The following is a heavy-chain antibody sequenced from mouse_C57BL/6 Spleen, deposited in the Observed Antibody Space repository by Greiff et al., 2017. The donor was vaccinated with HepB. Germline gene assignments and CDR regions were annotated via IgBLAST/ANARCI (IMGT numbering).Heavy chain of an antibody. J-gene: IGHJ4*01. CDR2: ISSGSSTI. CDR3: ARPRIYSYAMDY. V-gene: IGHV5-17*01. Sequence: EVQLQQSGGGLVKPGGSLKLSCAASGFTFSDYGMHWVRQAPEQGLAWVAYISSGSSTIYYADTVKGRFTISRDNAKNTLCLQMTSLRSEDTAMYYCARPRIYSYAMDYWGQGTSVTVSS. D-gene: IGHD2-1*01. CDR1: GFTFSDYG.